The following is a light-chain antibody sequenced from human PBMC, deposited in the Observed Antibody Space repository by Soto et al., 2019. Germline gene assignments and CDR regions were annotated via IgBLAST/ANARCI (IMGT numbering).Light chain of an antibody. CDR2: EVS. Sequence: QSALTQPPSASGSPGQSVTISCTGTSSDVGGYNYVSWYQHHPGKAPKLMIYEVSQPPSGVPDRFSGSKSGNTASLTVSGLQAEDEADYYCSSYAGSNNPFVFGTGTKLTVL. J-gene: IGLJ1*01. CDR1: SSDVGGYNY. CDR3: SSYAGSNNPFV. V-gene: IGLV2-8*01.